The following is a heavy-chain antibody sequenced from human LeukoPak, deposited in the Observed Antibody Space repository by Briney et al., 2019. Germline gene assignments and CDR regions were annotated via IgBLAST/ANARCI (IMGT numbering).Heavy chain of an antibody. V-gene: IGHV1-2*04. CDR2: INPNSGGT. Sequence: ASVKVSCKASGYTFTSYGISWVRQAPGQGLEWMGWINPNSGGTNYAQKFQGWVTMTRDTSISTAYMELSRLRSDDTAVYYCARERRYCSGGSCYFDYWGQGTLVTVSS. CDR1: GYTFTSYG. CDR3: ARERRYCSGGSCYFDY. J-gene: IGHJ4*02. D-gene: IGHD2-15*01.